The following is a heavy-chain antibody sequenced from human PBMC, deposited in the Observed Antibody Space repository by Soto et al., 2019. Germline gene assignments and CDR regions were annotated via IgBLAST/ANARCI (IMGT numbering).Heavy chain of an antibody. Sequence: GGSLRLSCAASGFTFSSYAMSWVRQAPGKGLEWVSAISGSGGSTYYADSVKGRFTISRDNSKNTLYLQMNSLRAEDTAVYYCAKEGGYCNGGSCYYYYYYDRMDVWGQGTTVTVSS. J-gene: IGHJ6*02. CDR2: ISGSGGST. CDR1: GFTFSSYA. CDR3: AKEGGYCNGGSCYYYYYYDRMDV. V-gene: IGHV3-23*01. D-gene: IGHD2-15*01.